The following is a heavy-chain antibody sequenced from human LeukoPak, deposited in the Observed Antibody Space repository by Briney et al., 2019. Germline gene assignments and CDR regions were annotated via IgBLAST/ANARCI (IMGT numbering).Heavy chain of an antibody. Sequence: GGSLRLSCAASGFTFSSYEMNWVRQAPGKGLEWVSYISSTGTTIYYADSVKGRFTISRDNAKNSLYLQMNSLRAEDTAVYYCARHIRGLGFCFDYWGQGTLVTVSS. D-gene: IGHD3-10*01. V-gene: IGHV3-48*03. CDR1: GFTFSSYE. CDR3: ARHIRGLGFCFDY. CDR2: ISSTGTTI. J-gene: IGHJ4*02.